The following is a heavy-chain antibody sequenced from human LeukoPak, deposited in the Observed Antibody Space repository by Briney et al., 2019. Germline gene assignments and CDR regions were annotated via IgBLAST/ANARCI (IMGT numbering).Heavy chain of an antibody. V-gene: IGHV4-39*07. Sequence: SETLSLTCTVSGGSISSSSYYWGWIRQPPGKGLEWIGSIYYSGSTYYNPSLKSRVTISVDTSKNQFSLKLSSVTAADTAVYYCARLRWLQFIDYWGQGTLVTVSS. J-gene: IGHJ4*02. CDR2: IYYSGST. D-gene: IGHD5-24*01. CDR3: ARLRWLQFIDY. CDR1: GGSISSSSYY.